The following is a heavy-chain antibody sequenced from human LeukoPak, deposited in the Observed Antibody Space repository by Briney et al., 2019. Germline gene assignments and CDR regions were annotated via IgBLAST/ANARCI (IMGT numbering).Heavy chain of an antibody. V-gene: IGHV4-31*03. CDR3: ARTTTVDNWFDP. Sequence: SETLSLTCTVSGGSISSGVYYWSWIRQHPGKGLEWIGYIYYSGSPYYNPSLKSRVTISVDTSKNQFSLKLSSVTAADTAVYYCARTTTVDNWFDPWGQGTLVTVSS. CDR1: GGSISSGVYY. J-gene: IGHJ5*02. CDR2: IYYSGSP. D-gene: IGHD1-26*01.